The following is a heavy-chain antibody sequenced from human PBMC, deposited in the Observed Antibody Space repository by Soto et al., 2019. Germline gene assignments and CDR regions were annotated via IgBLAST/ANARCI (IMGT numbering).Heavy chain of an antibody. CDR2: ISGGGGPT. CDR3: AKVSRFLDWGMM. V-gene: IGHV3-23*01. CDR1: GFTFSTYA. D-gene: IGHD2-8*01. Sequence: EVQLLESGGGLVQPGGSLRLSCTASGFTFSTYAMTWVRQAPGKGLEWVSAISGGGGPTYYADSVKGRFTISRDNSKNTLYVQTNSLRAADTAVYYCAKVSRFLDWGMMWGQGTRVNVSS. J-gene: IGHJ3*01.